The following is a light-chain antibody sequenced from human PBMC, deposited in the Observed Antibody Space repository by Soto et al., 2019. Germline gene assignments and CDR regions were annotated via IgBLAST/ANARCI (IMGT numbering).Light chain of an antibody. J-gene: IGLJ2*01. Sequence: QSVLTQPASVSGSPGQSITISCTGTSSDVGGYNYVSWYQQHPGKAPKLMIYEVSNRPSGVSNRFSGSKSGNTASLTISGLQAEDDADYYCSSSTSSSTVVFGGGTQLTVL. CDR1: SSDVGGYNY. CDR2: EVS. CDR3: SSSTSSSTVV. V-gene: IGLV2-14*01.